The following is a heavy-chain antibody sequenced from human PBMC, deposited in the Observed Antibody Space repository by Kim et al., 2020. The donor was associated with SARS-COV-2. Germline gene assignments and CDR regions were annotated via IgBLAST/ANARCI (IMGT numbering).Heavy chain of an antibody. CDR1: GGSISSSSYY. D-gene: IGHD3-10*01. Sequence: SETLSLTCTVSGGSISSSSYYWGWIRQPPGKGLEWIGSIYYSGSTYYNPSLKSRVTISVDTSKNQFSLKLSSVTAADTAVYYCARSSGSHSFSFDYWGQGTLVTGSS. CDR3: ARSSGSHSFSFDY. J-gene: IGHJ4*02. CDR2: IYYSGST. V-gene: IGHV4-39*01.